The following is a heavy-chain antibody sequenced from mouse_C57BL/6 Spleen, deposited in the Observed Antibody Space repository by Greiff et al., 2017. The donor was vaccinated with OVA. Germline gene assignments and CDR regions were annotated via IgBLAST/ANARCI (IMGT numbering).Heavy chain of an antibody. D-gene: IGHD2-5*01. CDR2: IYPGSGST. CDR3: ARRSNWREDYYAMDY. CDR1: GYTFTSYW. Sequence: QVQLQQPGAELVKPGASVKMSCKASGYTFTSYWITWVKQRPGQGLEWIGDIYPGSGSTNYNEKFTSKATLTVDSSSSTAYMQLSNLATKDSAVYYGARRSNWREDYYAMDYWGQGTSVTVSS. J-gene: IGHJ4*01. V-gene: IGHV1-55*01.